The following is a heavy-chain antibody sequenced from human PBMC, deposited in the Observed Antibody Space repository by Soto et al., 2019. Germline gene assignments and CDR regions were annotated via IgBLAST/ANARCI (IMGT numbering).Heavy chain of an antibody. CDR3: ASGDAYCGGDCYSSGSVFDY. J-gene: IGHJ4*02. Sequence: SLRLSCAASGFTFSSYAMHWVRQAPGKGLEWVAVISYDGSNKYYADSVKGRFTISRDNSKNTLYLQMNSLRAEDTAVYYCASGDAYCGGDCYSSGSVFDYWGQGTLVTVSS. V-gene: IGHV3-30-3*01. CDR2: ISYDGSNK. CDR1: GFTFSSYA. D-gene: IGHD2-21*02.